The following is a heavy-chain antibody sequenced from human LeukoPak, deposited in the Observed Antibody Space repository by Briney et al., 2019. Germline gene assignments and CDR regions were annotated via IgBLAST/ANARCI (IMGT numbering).Heavy chain of an antibody. V-gene: IGHV3-23*01. CDR1: AFTFSSYA. D-gene: IGHD6-13*01. J-gene: IGHJ4*02. CDR3: ARGGSSSWYPNFDY. CDR2: ISGAGGGST. Sequence: GGSLRLSCAASAFTFSSYAMTWVRQPPGKGLEWVSIISGAGGGSTYYADYVKGRFTISRDNSKNTLYLQMNSLRAEDTALYYCARGGSSSWYPNFDYWGQGTLVTVSS.